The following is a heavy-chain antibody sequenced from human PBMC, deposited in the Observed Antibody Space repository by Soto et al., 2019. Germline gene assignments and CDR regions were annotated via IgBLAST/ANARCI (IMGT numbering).Heavy chain of an antibody. V-gene: IGHV3-74*03. CDR3: VRYMQLWRLVA. CDR1: GLTFRSYW. CDR2: INTDGSVA. D-gene: IGHD2-8*01. J-gene: IGHJ5*02. Sequence: EVQLVESGGGLVQPGESLRLSCAASGLTFRSYWMHWVRQAPGKGLVWVSRINTDGSVAMYVDSVKGRFTISSDNAKNALYLHMNSLRAEDTAVYYCVRYMQLWRLVACGQGTLVTVSS.